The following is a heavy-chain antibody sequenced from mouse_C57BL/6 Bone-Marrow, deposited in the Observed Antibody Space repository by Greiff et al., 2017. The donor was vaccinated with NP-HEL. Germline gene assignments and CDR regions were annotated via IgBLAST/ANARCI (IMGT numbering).Heavy chain of an antibody. D-gene: IGHD2-4*01. CDR2: ISSGGSYT. V-gene: IGHV5-6*01. J-gene: IGHJ4*01. CDR3: ARQDYDYEGGEAMDY. Sequence: DVQLVESGGDLVKPGGSLKLSCAASGFTFSSYGMSWVRQTPDKRLEWVATISSGGSYTYYPASVKGRFTISRDNAKNTLYLLMSSLKSEDTAMYYCARQDYDYEGGEAMDYWGQGTSVTVSS. CDR1: GFTFSSYG.